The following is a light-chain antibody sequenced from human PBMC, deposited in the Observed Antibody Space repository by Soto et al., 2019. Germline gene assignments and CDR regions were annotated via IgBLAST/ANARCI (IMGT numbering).Light chain of an antibody. CDR3: QQHRLRPPLYT. V-gene: IGKV3-11*01. J-gene: IGKJ2*01. CDR2: DAS. Sequence: DIVLTQSPATLSLSPGERATLSCRATQSVGNYLAWYQHKPGQPPRLLIYDASSRAAGIPARCSGSGSGTDFTLTISSLEPEDFAVYYCQQHRLRPPLYTFSQGTKLE. CDR1: QSVGNY.